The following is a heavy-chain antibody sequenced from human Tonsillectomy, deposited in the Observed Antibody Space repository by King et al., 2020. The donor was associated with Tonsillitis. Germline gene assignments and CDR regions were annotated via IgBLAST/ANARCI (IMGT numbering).Heavy chain of an antibody. CDR2: FNSSGGSI. V-gene: IGHV3-23*04. J-gene: IGHJ1*01. Sequence: VQLVESGGGLVQPGGSLRLSCVGSGFSFSSYTLSWVRQAPGKGLEWVSGFNSSGGSIYYADSVKGRFTIARDNSKNTLYLQMSSLRVEATAVYYCAKGALWVRSKYFQHWGQGTLVTVAS. CDR3: AKGALWVRSKYFQH. CDR1: GFSFSSYT. D-gene: IGHD3-16*01.